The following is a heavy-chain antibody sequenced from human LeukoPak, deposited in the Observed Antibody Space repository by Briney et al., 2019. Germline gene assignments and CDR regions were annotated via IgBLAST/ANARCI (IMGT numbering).Heavy chain of an antibody. CDR3: ARQGAYRDFDY. Sequence: GGSLRLSCAASGFTFSSYWMHWVRQAPGKGLEWVSSISVSSSYIFYADSVKGRFTISRDNAKNSLYLQMNSLRAEDTAVYYCARQGAYRDFDYWGQGTLVTVSS. J-gene: IGHJ4*02. V-gene: IGHV3-21*01. D-gene: IGHD3-10*01. CDR1: GFTFSSYW. CDR2: ISVSSSYI.